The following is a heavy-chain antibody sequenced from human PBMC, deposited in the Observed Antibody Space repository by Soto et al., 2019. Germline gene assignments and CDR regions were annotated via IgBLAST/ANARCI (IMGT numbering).Heavy chain of an antibody. CDR1: GYRFTSYW. D-gene: IGHD2-2*01. J-gene: IGHJ4*02. CDR2: IYPGDSDT. Sequence: GESLKISCQGSGYRFTSYWIAWVRQMPGKGLEWMGVIYPGDSDTRYSLSFQGQVTISADKSISTAYLQWNSLQASDSAIYYCARYFYCSTPSCSSAFFDYWGQGSLVTVSS. V-gene: IGHV5-51*01. CDR3: ARYFYCSTPSCSSAFFDY.